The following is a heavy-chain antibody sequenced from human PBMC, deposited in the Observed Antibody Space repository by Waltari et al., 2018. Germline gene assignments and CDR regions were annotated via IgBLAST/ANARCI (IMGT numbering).Heavy chain of an antibody. Sequence: EVQLVESGGGLVQPGGSLRLSCVASGFSFSTYTMNWVRQAPGKGLEWVSFIRSGSGIMYYADSVKGRFTISRDNAKNSLYLQMSSLRDEDTAVYYCASGANSDSWGQGTLVTVSS. J-gene: IGHJ5*01. D-gene: IGHD2-15*01. CDR3: ASGANSDS. V-gene: IGHV3-48*02. CDR2: IRSGSGIM. CDR1: GFSFSTYT.